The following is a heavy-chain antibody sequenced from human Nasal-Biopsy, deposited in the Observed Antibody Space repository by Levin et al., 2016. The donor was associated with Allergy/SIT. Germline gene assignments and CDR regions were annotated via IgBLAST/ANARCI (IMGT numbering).Heavy chain of an antibody. CDR2: IIPMFGKT. D-gene: IGHD3-10*01. Sequence: SVKVSCKTSGGTSSSYPVSWLRQAPGQGLEWVGGIIPMFGKTNYAQKFQGRVTLTADKFTNTVFMELSSLTSEDTAIYYCARDRLAGTLARGQFDYWGQGTRVTVSS. J-gene: IGHJ4*02. CDR3: ARDRLAGTLARGQFDY. CDR1: GGTSSSYP. V-gene: IGHV1-69*06.